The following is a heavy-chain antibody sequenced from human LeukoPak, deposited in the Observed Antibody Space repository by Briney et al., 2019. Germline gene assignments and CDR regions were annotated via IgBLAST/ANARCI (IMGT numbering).Heavy chain of an antibody. D-gene: IGHD5-24*01. Sequence: GGSLRLSCAASGFTFSDSAMTWVRQAPGKGLDWVSLISFSGANSYYADSVKGRFTISRDNSKDTLFLQMNSLRAEDTAIYYCARDIQLSTWGLGTMVTVSS. CDR3: ARDIQLST. CDR2: ISFSGANS. V-gene: IGHV3-23*01. CDR1: GFTFSDSA. J-gene: IGHJ3*01.